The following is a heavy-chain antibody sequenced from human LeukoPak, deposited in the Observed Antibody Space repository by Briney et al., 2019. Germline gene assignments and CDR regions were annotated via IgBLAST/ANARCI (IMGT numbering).Heavy chain of an antibody. D-gene: IGHD1-26*01. CDR2: IYNSGST. J-gene: IGHJ4*02. CDR3: ASDGPLRESYPSDY. V-gene: IGHV4-59*12. Sequence: PSETLSLACTVSGGSISSYYWSWIRQPPGKGLEWIGYIYNSGSTNYNPSLKSRVTISVDTSKNQFSLKLSSVTAADTAVYYCASDGPLRESYPSDYWGQGTLVTVSS. CDR1: GGSISSYY.